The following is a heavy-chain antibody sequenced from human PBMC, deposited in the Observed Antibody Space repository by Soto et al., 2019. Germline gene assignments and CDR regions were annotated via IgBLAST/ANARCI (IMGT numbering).Heavy chain of an antibody. V-gene: IGHV4-34*01. Sequence: PSETLSLTCAVYGGSFRGYYWSWIRQPPGKGLEWIGEINHSGSTNYNPSLKSRVTISVDTSKNQFSLKLSSVTAADTAVYYCAQGGVFAGWFDPWGQGTLVTVPS. J-gene: IGHJ5*02. CDR3: AQGGVFAGWFDP. D-gene: IGHD1-26*01. CDR1: GGSFRGYY. CDR2: INHSGST.